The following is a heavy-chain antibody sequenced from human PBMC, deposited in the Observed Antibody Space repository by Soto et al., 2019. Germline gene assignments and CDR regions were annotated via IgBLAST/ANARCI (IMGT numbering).Heavy chain of an antibody. D-gene: IGHD2-8*02. J-gene: IGHJ6*02. CDR2: TSGSGAGT. CDR1: GFTFSSYA. CDR3: AKXGVGAVGGNYYYSGMDV. V-gene: IGHV3-23*01. Sequence: GGSLRLSCAASGFTFSSYAMSWVRQAPGKGLEWVSATSGSGAGTYYADSVKGRFTISRDNSKNTLYLQMNSLRAEDTAVYYCAKXGVGAVGGNYYYSGMDVWGPGTTVTVSS.